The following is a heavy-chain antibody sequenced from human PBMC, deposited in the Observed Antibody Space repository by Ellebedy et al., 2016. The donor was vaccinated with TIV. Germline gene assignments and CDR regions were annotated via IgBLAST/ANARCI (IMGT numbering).Heavy chain of an antibody. D-gene: IGHD1-1*01. CDR3: VRDLHWAFDI. Sequence: PGGSLRLSCSASGLTLSSFSMNWVRQAPGKGLEWVSYIPRDSDAMSYADSVKGRFTISRDNAKNSLYLQMNSLRDADTAVYYCVRDLHWAFDIWGQGTVVTVSS. J-gene: IGHJ3*02. CDR2: IPRDSDAM. CDR1: GLTLSSFS. V-gene: IGHV3-48*02.